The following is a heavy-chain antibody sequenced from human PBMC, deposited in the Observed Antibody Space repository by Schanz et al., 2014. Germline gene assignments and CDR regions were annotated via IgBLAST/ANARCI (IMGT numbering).Heavy chain of an antibody. J-gene: IGHJ4*02. CDR2: IWFDGTNK. D-gene: IGHD3-10*01. V-gene: IGHV3-33*01. CDR1: GFTLSSYG. Sequence: QVQLVESGGGLVKPGGSLRLSCSASGFTLSSYGMHWVRQAPGKGLEWLAVIWFDGTNKYNADSVKGRFTISRDNSKDTLYLQMSGLTPEDTAVYYCARGPIPIQGVPMDFWGQGTLVTVSS. CDR3: ARGPIPIQGVPMDF.